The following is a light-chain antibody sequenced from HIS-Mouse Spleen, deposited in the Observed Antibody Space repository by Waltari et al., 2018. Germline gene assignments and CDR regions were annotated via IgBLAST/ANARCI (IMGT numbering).Light chain of an antibody. CDR3: QAWDSSTAV. V-gene: IGLV3-1*01. CDR2: QDS. Sequence: SSELTQPPSVSVSPGQTSSIPCSGDKLGDKYARWYQQKPGQSPVLVIYQDSKRPSGIPERFSGSNAGNTATLTISGTQAMDEADYYCQAWDSSTAVFGTGTKVTVL. CDR1: KLGDKY. J-gene: IGLJ1*01.